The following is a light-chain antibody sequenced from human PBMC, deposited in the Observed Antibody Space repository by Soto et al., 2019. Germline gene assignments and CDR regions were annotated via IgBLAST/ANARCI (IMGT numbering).Light chain of an antibody. CDR1: SSNIGRNT. Sequence: QPVLTQPPSASGTPGQRVTISCSGSSSNIGRNTVNWYQQLPGTAPKLLIYSGNQRPSGVPDRFSGSKSGTSASLAISGLQSDDEADYYCAAWDASLNGVVFGGGTKVTVL. V-gene: IGLV1-44*01. J-gene: IGLJ2*01. CDR2: SGN. CDR3: AAWDASLNGVV.